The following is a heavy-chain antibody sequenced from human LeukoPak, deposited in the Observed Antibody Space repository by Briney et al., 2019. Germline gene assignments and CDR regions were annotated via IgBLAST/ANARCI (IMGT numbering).Heavy chain of an antibody. CDR2: INPNSGGT. J-gene: IGHJ4*02. V-gene: IGHV1-2*02. Sequence: ASVKVSCKASGYTFTGYYMHWVRQAPGQGLEWMGWINPNSGGTNYAQKFQGRVTMTRDTSISTAYMELSSLRSEDTAVYYCARSSIIAAAGPYYFDYWGQGTLVTVSS. CDR3: ARSSIIAAAGPYYFDY. CDR1: GYTFTGYY. D-gene: IGHD6-13*01.